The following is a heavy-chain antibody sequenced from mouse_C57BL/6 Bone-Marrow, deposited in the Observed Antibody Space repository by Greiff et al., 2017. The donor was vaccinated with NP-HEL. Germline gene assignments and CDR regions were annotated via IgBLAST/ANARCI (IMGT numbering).Heavy chain of an antibody. V-gene: IGHV2-2*01. Sequence: QVQLQQSGPGLVQPSQSLSITCTVSGFSLTSYGVHWVRQSPGKGLEWLGVIWSGGSTDYNAAFISRLSISKDNSKSQVFFKMNSLQADDTAIYYCARNYDYVPVAYWGQGTLVTVSA. CDR3: ARNYDYVPVAY. J-gene: IGHJ3*01. D-gene: IGHD2-4*01. CDR2: IWSGGST. CDR1: GFSLTSYG.